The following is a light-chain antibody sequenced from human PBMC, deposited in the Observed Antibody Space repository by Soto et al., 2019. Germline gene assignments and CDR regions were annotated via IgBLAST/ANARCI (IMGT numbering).Light chain of an antibody. V-gene: IGKV3-11*01. CDR3: QRRSDWLLT. J-gene: IGKJ4*01. Sequence: EIVLTQSPATLSLSPGERATLSCRASQSVSSYLAWYQQKPGQAPRLLIYDASNRATGIPARFSGSGSGTDFTLTISSLEPEDFAVYYCQRRSDWLLTFGGGTKVEI. CDR1: QSVSSY. CDR2: DAS.